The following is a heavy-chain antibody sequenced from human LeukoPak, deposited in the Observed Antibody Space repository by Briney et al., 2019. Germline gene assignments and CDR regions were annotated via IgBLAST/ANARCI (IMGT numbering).Heavy chain of an antibody. Sequence: GGSLRLSCAASGFTFSDYNMNWVRQVPGKGLESVSYMSRSGDIIYYADSVKGRFTISRDNAKNSLYLQMNTLRAEDTAVYYCARDLVWFGEPKGYYNYMDVWGKGTTVTVSS. CDR2: MSRSGDII. CDR3: ARDLVWFGEPKGYYNYMDV. D-gene: IGHD3-10*01. CDR1: GFTFSDYN. J-gene: IGHJ6*03. V-gene: IGHV3-21*05.